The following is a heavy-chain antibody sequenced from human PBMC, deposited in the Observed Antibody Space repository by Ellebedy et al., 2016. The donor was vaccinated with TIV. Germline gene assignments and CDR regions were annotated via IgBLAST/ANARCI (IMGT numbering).Heavy chain of an antibody. CDR2: VNSVSTSM. V-gene: IGHV3-21*04. Sequence: GESLKISCAVSGFPFSSYNMNWIRQAPGKGLEWVSAVNSVSTSMFYADSVKGRFTVSRDNSKNTVYLQMDTLRAEDTAVYYCARGPWGSFDFWGQGTLVTVSS. CDR1: GFPFSSYN. J-gene: IGHJ4*02. D-gene: IGHD3-16*01. CDR3: ARGPWGSFDF.